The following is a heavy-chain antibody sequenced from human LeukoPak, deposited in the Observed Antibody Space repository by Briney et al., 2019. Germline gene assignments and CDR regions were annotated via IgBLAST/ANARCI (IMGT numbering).Heavy chain of an antibody. Sequence: PGGSLRLSCAASGFTFSSYAMSWVRQAPGKGLEWVSAISGSGGSTYYADSVKGRFTISRDNSKNTLYLQMNSLRAEDTAVYYCAKDLPGYDYVWGTHPSWGQGTLVTVSS. J-gene: IGHJ4*02. D-gene: IGHD3-16*01. V-gene: IGHV3-23*01. CDR1: GFTFSSYA. CDR3: AKDLPGYDYVWGTHPS. CDR2: ISGSGGST.